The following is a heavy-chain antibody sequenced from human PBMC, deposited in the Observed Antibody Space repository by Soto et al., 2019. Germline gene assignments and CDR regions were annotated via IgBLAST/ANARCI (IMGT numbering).Heavy chain of an antibody. CDR2: IWYDGSNK. D-gene: IGHD6-19*01. Sequence: QVQLVESGGGVVQPGRSLRLSCAASGFTFSSYGMHWVRQAPGKGLEWVAVIWYDGSNKYYADSVKGRFTISRDNSKNTLYLQMNSLRAEDTAVYYCARGSIAVARIFDYWGQGTLVTVSS. CDR3: ARGSIAVARIFDY. V-gene: IGHV3-33*01. CDR1: GFTFSSYG. J-gene: IGHJ4*02.